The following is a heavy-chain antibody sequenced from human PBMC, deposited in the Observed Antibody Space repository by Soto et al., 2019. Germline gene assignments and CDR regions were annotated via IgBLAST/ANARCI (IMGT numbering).Heavy chain of an antibody. CDR1: GFTFSSYG. CDR2: IWYDGSNK. J-gene: IGHJ4*02. D-gene: IGHD1-26*01. Sequence: QVQLVESGGGVVQPGRSLRLSCAASGFTFSSYGMHWVRQAPGKGLKWVAVIWYDGSNKYYADSVKGRFTISRDNSKNTLYLQMNSLRAEDTAVYYCARDRVVGASHANFDYWGQGTLVTVSS. CDR3: ARDRVVGASHANFDY. V-gene: IGHV3-33*01.